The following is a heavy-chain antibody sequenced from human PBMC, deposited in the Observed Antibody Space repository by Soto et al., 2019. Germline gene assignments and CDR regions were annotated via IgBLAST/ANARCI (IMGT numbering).Heavy chain of an antibody. J-gene: IGHJ4*02. V-gene: IGHV1-69*17. CDR1: GDTFNSYV. CDR2: VIPIIRVT. CDR3: ARESRGAKGADY. D-gene: IGHD3-10*01. Sequence: QVQLVQSGAEVKRPGSSVKVSCESSGDTFNSYVISWVRQAPGQGLEWMGGVIPIIRVTHYAQKFQGRVTISAVSSTGTAYMELTNLGFDDTAFYYCARESRGAKGADYWGQGTLVTVSS.